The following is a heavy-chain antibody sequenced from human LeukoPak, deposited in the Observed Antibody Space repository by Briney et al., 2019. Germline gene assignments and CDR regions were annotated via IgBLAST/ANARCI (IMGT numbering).Heavy chain of an antibody. CDR3: AGKQGDY. CDR1: GFTFNSYW. D-gene: IGHD4-23*01. V-gene: IGHV3-7*01. CDR2: INPDGSGK. Sequence: AGGSLRLSCAASGFTFNSYWMIWVRQAPGKGLEWVANINPDGSGKYYVDSVKGRFTISRDNAKKSLYLQMNSLRAEDTAVYYCAGKQGDYWGQGTLVTVSS. J-gene: IGHJ4*02.